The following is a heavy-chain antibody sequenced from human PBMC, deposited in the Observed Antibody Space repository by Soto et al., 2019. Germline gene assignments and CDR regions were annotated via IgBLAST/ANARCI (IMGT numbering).Heavy chain of an antibody. CDR2: IIPIFGTA. CDR3: ARESRYCSGGSCYFLPGIDY. V-gene: IGHV1-69*12. D-gene: IGHD2-15*01. J-gene: IGHJ4*02. CDR1: GGTFSSYA. Sequence: QVQLVQSGAEVKKPGSSVKVSCKASGGTFSSYAISWARQAPEQGLEWIGGIIPIFGTANYAQKVQGRVTITADESTSTAYMELSSLRSEDTAVYYCARESRYCSGGSCYFLPGIDYWGQGTLVTVSS.